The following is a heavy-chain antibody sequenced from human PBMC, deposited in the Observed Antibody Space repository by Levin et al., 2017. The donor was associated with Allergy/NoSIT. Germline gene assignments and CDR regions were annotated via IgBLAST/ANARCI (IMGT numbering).Heavy chain of an antibody. CDR3: ARHVSGSGALGP. CDR2: IYNSGRT. V-gene: IGHV4-4*02. D-gene: IGHD1-26*01. Sequence: SETLSLTCAVSGDSISGTNWWIWVRQSSGKGLEWIGEIYNSGRTNYNPSLKSRVTISVDTSKNQFSLKLTSVTAADTAMYDCARHVSGSGALGPWGQGTLVTVSS. CDR1: GDSISGTNW. J-gene: IGHJ5*02.